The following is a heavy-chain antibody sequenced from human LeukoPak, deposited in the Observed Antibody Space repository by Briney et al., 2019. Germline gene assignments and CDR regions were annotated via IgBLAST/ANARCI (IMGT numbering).Heavy chain of an antibody. CDR1: GYTSTDYY. V-gene: IGHV1-2*06. J-gene: IGHJ4*02. D-gene: IGHD6-13*01. CDR2: INPNGGVT. Sequence: ASVRVSCKTSGYTSTDYYIHWVRQAPGQELEWMGRINPNGGVTNSAQKFQGRVTMTRDTSISTAYMELSSLTSDDTAVYYCARARVSGSASSIYWGQGTLVTVSS. CDR3: ARARVSGSASSIY.